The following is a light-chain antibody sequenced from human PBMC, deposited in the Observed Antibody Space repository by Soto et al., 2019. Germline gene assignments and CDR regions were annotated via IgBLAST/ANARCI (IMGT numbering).Light chain of an antibody. V-gene: IGLV2-14*01. J-gene: IGLJ3*02. CDR1: SSDIGSHSR. Sequence: QSALTQPASVSGSPGQSITISCTGSSSDIGSHSRVSWIQQHPGQTPKLMIYEVSSRPSGVSSRFSGSKSGNTASLTISGLQAEDEADYYCTSFTTINTWVFGGGTKLTVL. CDR2: EVS. CDR3: TSFTTINTWV.